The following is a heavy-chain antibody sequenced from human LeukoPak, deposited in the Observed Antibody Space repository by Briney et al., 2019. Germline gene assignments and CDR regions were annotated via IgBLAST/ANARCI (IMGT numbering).Heavy chain of an antibody. V-gene: IGHV3-30*03. CDR1: GFTFSSSG. J-gene: IGHJ4*02. Sequence: GGSLRLSCAASGFTFSSSGMHWVRQAPGTGLEWVAFISHEGIEKYYADSVEGRFTISRDNSKNTLYLQMNSLRDEDTAVFYCATDRGWFFDNWGQGTLVTVAS. CDR2: ISHEGIEK. CDR3: ATDRGWFFDN. D-gene: IGHD6-19*01.